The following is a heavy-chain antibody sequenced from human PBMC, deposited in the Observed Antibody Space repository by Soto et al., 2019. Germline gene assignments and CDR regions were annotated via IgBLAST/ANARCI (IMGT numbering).Heavy chain of an antibody. CDR2: ISSSGSTI. Sequence: GGSLRLSCAASGFTFSSYEMNWVRQAPGKGLEWVSYISSSGSTIYYADSVKGRCTISRDNAKNSLYLQMNSLRAEDTAVYYCARDGIVVVVAATPGNYYYYYGMDVWGQGTTVTVSS. CDR1: GFTFSSYE. V-gene: IGHV3-48*03. D-gene: IGHD2-15*01. J-gene: IGHJ6*02. CDR3: ARDGIVVVVAATPGNYYYYYGMDV.